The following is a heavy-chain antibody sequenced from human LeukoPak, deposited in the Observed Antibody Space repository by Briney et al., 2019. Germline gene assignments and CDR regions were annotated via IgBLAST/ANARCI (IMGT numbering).Heavy chain of an antibody. CDR3: ARCGKDGDYVQN. CDR1: GGSISSGGYC. D-gene: IGHD4-17*01. J-gene: IGHJ4*02. V-gene: IGHV4-31*03. CDR2: IHYSGST. Sequence: NPSETLSLTCTVSGGSISSGGYCWSWIRQHPGKGLEWIGYIHYSGSTYYNPSLKSRVTISVDTSKNQFSLKLSSVTAADTAVYYCARCGKDGDYVQNWGQGTLVTVSS.